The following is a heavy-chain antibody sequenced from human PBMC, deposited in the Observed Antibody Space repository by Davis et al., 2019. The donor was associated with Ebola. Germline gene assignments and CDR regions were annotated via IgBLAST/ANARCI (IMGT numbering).Heavy chain of an antibody. V-gene: IGHV1-2*04. CDR2: ISAYNGNT. Sequence: AASVKVSCKASGGTFTSYAISWVRQAPGQGLEWMGWISAYNGNTNYAQKFQGWVTMTRDTSISTAYMELSRLRSDDTAVYYCARGARGGMDVWGQGTTVTVSS. CDR3: ARGARGGMDV. CDR1: GGTFTSYA. J-gene: IGHJ6*02.